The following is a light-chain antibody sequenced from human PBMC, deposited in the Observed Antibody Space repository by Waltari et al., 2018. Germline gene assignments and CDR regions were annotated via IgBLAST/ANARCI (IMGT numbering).Light chain of an antibody. CDR2: DVS. Sequence: QSALTPPASVSGSPGQSITIPCTGISLEVGASTYVYWYQQHPGTAPKILISDVSYRPSGVSRRFSASKSGNTASLTISGLQAEDEADFYCSSYTSSNTYVFGTGTKVTVL. CDR3: SSYTSSNTYV. J-gene: IGLJ1*01. V-gene: IGLV2-14*03. CDR1: SLEVGASTY.